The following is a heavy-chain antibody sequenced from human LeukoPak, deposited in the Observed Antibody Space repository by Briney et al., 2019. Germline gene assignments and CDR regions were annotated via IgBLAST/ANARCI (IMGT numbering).Heavy chain of an antibody. V-gene: IGHV1-46*01. CDR2: INPNSGST. J-gene: IGHJ1*01. Sequence: ASVKVSCKASGYTFISHYINWVRQAPGQGLEWMGIINPNSGSTTYGQKFQGRVTMTRDTSTSTVYMELSSLRSEDTAVYYCARRDVDMATITYWGQGTLVTVSS. CDR3: ARRDVDMATITY. CDR1: GYTFISHY. D-gene: IGHD5-24*01.